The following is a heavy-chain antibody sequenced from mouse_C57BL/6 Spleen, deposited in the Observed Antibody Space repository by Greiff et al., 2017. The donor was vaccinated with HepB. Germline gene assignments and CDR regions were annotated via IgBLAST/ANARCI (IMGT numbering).Heavy chain of an antibody. J-gene: IGHJ1*03. CDR1: GFTFSSYA. D-gene: IGHD1-1*01. CDR3: ARDRGDYYGTRYFDV. CDR2: ISDGGSYT. V-gene: IGHV5-4*01. Sequence: EVHLVESGGGLVKPGGSLKLSCAASGFTFSSYAMSWVRQTPEKRLEWVATISDGGSYTYYPDNVKGRFTISRDNAKNNLYLQMSQLKSEDTAMYYCARDRGDYYGTRYFDVWGTGTTVTVSS.